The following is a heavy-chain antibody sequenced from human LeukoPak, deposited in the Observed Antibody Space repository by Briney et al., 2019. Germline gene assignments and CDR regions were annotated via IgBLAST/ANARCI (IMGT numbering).Heavy chain of an antibody. CDR1: GFTFDDYG. V-gene: IGHV3-20*04. D-gene: IGHD6-19*01. Sequence: RPGGTLRLSCAASGFTFDDYGVSWVRQAAGKELEWVCGINWNGSITGYADSVKGRFDISRDNAKKSLYLQMNSLRAEDTALYYCARSPVEEAVAGTVYYFDLWGRGTLVTVSS. CDR3: ARSPVEEAVAGTVYYFDL. CDR2: INWNGSIT. J-gene: IGHJ2*01.